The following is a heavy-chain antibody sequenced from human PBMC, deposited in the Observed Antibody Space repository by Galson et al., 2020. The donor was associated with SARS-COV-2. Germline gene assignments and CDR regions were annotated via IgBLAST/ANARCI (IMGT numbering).Heavy chain of an antibody. CDR1: GYTFTGYY. D-gene: IGHD3-10*01. J-gene: IGHJ6*04. CDR3: ARAETGLLWFGESKNVYYYYGMDV. CDR2: INPNSGGT. V-gene: IGHV1-2*04. Sequence: ASVKVSCKASGYTFTGYYMHWVRQAPGQRLEWMGLINPNSGGTNYAQKFQGWVTMTRDTSISTAYMELSRLRSDDTAVYYCARAETGLLWFGESKNVYYYYGMDVWGKGTTVTVSS.